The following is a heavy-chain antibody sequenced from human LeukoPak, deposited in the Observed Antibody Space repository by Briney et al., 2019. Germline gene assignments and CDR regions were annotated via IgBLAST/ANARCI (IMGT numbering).Heavy chain of an antibody. V-gene: IGHV4-59*01. Sequence: PSETLSLTCTVSGGSISSYYWSWIRQPPGKGLEWIGYIYYSGSTNYNPSLKSRVTISVDTSKNQFSLKLSSVTAADTAVYYCARRVYCSSTSCQNFLFDYWGQGTLVTVSS. CDR1: GGSISSYY. D-gene: IGHD2-2*01. CDR3: ARRVYCSSTSCQNFLFDY. J-gene: IGHJ4*02. CDR2: IYYSGST.